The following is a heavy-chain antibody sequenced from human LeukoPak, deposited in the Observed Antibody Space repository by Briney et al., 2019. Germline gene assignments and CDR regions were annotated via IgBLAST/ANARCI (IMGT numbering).Heavy chain of an antibody. D-gene: IGHD4-17*01. CDR2: IYYSGTA. V-gene: IGHV4-39*07. Sequence: PSETLSLTCTVSGGSISSSRYYWGWIRQPPGKGLEWIASIYYSGTAYYNPARKVRLTISVDTAKNQFYLRLSSVPAADTAVYYCARASVTTIATFDYWGQGTLVTVSS. CDR3: ARASVTTIATFDY. CDR1: GGSISSSRYY. J-gene: IGHJ4*02.